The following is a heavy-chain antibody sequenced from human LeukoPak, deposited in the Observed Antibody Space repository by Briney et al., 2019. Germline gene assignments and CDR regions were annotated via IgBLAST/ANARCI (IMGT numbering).Heavy chain of an antibody. CDR2: ISGGAGTP. CDR1: GFTFRSYA. D-gene: IGHD4-17*01. V-gene: IGHV3-23*01. Sequence: GGSLRLSCVASGFTFRSYAMSWVRQAPGKGLEWVSGISGGAGTPYYADSVKGRFTISRDNSKSTLYLQMTSLRAEDTAVYYCAKRRTTVITMDYFDYWGQGTLVTVSS. CDR3: AKRRTTVITMDYFDY. J-gene: IGHJ4*02.